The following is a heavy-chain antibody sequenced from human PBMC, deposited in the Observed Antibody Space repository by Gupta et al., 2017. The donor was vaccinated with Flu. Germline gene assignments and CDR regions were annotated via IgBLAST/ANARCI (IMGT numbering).Heavy chain of an antibody. J-gene: IGHJ4*02. CDR2: FDPEDGET. CDR1: VYTLTELS. D-gene: IGHD6-6*01. V-gene: IGHV1-24*01. CDR3: ATPPPTEYSSSSDYNFDY. Sequence: HVQLVQSGAEVKKPGASVKVSCKVSVYTLTELSMHWVRQAPGKGLEWMGGFDPEDGETIYAQKFQGRVTMTEDTSTDTAYMELSSLRSEDTAVYYCATPPPTEYSSSSDYNFDYWGQGTLVTVSS.